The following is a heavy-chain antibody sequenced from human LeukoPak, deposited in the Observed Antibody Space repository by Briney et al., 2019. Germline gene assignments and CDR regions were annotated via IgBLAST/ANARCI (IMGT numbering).Heavy chain of an antibody. D-gene: IGHD1-26*01. V-gene: IGHV3-23*01. CDR3: AKEGHSVVGDTITY. J-gene: IGHJ4*02. CDR1: GFTFSSYW. CDR2: ISGSGRGDST. Sequence: PGGSLRLSCAASGFTFSSYWMSWVRQAPGKGLEWVSAISGSGRGDSTYYAASVKGRFTISSANSKNTLYLQMNSLRAEDTAVYSCAKEGHSVVGDTITYWGQGTPVTVSS.